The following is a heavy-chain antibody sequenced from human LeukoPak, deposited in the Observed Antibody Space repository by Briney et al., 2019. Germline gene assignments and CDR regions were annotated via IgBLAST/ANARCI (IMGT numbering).Heavy chain of an antibody. Sequence: GGSLRLSCAASGFTFSDYWIHWVRQVPGKGLVWVSHIKYDGSATNYADSVKGRFTISRDNAKNTLYLQMNSLRAEDTAVYYCVSGSLQSGYNFDYWGQGALVTVSS. CDR2: IKYDGSAT. V-gene: IGHV3-74*01. CDR3: VSGSLQSGYNFDY. D-gene: IGHD3-3*01. CDR1: GFTFSDYW. J-gene: IGHJ4*02.